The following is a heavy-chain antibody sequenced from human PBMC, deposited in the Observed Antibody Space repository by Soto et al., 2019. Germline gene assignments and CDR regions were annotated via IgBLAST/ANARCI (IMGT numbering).Heavy chain of an antibody. Sequence: LRLSCAASGITFSSYAMSWVRQAPGKGLEWVSTVSGSGANTYYADSVKGRFTISRDNSENTLYLQMISLRAEDMAIYYCAKGPHSSGWHYFDYWGQGTLVTVSS. D-gene: IGHD6-19*01. CDR1: GITFSSYA. V-gene: IGHV3-23*01. CDR2: VSGSGANT. CDR3: AKGPHSSGWHYFDY. J-gene: IGHJ4*02.